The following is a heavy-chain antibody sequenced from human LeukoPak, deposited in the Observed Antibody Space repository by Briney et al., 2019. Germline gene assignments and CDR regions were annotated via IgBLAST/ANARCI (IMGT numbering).Heavy chain of an antibody. V-gene: IGHV3-48*03. CDR3: ARDALAGGDWSNMGDY. CDR2: ISSRGGTI. J-gene: IGHJ4*02. D-gene: IGHD3-16*01. Sequence: GGSLRLSCAASGFTFSTYDMNWVRRAPGKGLEWLSYISSRGGTIYYADSVKGRFTISRDNAKNSLYLQMNSLRAEDTAVYYCARDALAGGDWSNMGDYWGQGTLVTVPS. CDR1: GFTFSTYD.